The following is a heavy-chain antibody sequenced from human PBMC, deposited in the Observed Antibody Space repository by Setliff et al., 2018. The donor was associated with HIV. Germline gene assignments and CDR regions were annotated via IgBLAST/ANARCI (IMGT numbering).Heavy chain of an antibody. CDR2: IYPGDSDT. J-gene: IGHJ3*02. CDR1: GYRFTSYW. CDR3: ARPNYYDSSGFNDAFDI. V-gene: IGHV5-51*01. D-gene: IGHD3-22*01. Sequence: PGESLKISCTGSGYRFTSYWIGWVRQMPGKGLEWMGIIYPGDSDTRYSPSFQGQVTISADKSISTAYLQWSSLKASDTAMYYCARPNYYDSSGFNDAFDIWGQGTMVTVSS.